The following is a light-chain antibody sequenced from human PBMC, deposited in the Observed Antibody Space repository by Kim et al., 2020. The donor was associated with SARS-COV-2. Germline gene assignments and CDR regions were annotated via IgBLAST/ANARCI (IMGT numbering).Light chain of an antibody. Sequence: DIQMTQSPSILSASIGDRVTITCRASQNIDTWLAWYQQKPGKAPKLLIYKAYSLETVGPSRFSGSGSGTEFTLTINSLQPDDFATFYCHQYKSYPVTFGQGTKLEIK. V-gene: IGKV1-5*03. CDR3: HQYKSYPVT. CDR2: KAY. J-gene: IGKJ2*01. CDR1: QNIDTW.